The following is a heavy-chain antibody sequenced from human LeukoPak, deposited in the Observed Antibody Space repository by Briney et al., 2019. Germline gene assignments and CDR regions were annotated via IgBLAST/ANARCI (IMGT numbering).Heavy chain of an antibody. Sequence: PGGSLRLSCAASGFTVSSNYMSWVRQAPGKGLEWVSVVYSGGSTYYADSVKGRFTISRDNSKNTLYLQMNSLRAEDTAVYYCARERYYYDSSGYSFPYYYYYYGMDVWGQGTTVTVSS. J-gene: IGHJ6*02. V-gene: IGHV3-53*01. CDR3: ARERYYYDSSGYSFPYYYYYYGMDV. CDR1: GFTVSSNY. CDR2: VYSGGST. D-gene: IGHD3-22*01.